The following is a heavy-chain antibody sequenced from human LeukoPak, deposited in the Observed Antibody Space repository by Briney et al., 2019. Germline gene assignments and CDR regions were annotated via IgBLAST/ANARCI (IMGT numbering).Heavy chain of an antibody. Sequence: NPSETLSLTCAVYGGSFSGHYWTWIRQPPGKGLEWIGEISHSGSPNYNPSLKSRVTISVDTSKNQFSLRLTSVTAADTAVYYCARPIEMGTIGGAFDIWGQGTMVTVS. CDR1: GGSFSGHY. V-gene: IGHV4-34*01. CDR3: ARPIEMGTIGGAFDI. D-gene: IGHD5-24*01. CDR2: ISHSGSP. J-gene: IGHJ3*02.